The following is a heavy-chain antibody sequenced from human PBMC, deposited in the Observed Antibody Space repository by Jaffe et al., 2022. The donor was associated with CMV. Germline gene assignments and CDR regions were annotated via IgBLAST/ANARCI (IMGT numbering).Heavy chain of an antibody. V-gene: IGHV3-74*01. Sequence: EVQLVESGGGLVQPGGSLRLSCAASGFIFSNHWMHWVRQAPGKGLVWVSRINPDGRTTTYADSVKGRFTIARDNAKSTLYLQMNSLKVEDTAVYYCSRDWGAAADWGQGTLVTVSS. CDR1: GFIFSNHW. J-gene: IGHJ4*02. CDR2: INPDGRTT. CDR3: SRDWGAAAD. D-gene: IGHD6-13*01.